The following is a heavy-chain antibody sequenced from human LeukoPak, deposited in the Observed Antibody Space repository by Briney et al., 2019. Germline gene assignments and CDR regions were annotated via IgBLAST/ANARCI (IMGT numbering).Heavy chain of an antibody. V-gene: IGHV1-2*02. D-gene: IGHD6-13*01. CDR3: ARDLSQYSSSWGDY. CDR1: GYTFTGYY. Sequence: ASVKVSCKASGYTFTGYYMHWVRQAPGQGLEWMGWINPNSGGTNCAQKFQGRVTMTRDTSISTAYMELSRLRSDDTAVYYCARDLSQYSSSWGDYWGQGTLVTVSS. J-gene: IGHJ4*02. CDR2: INPNSGGT.